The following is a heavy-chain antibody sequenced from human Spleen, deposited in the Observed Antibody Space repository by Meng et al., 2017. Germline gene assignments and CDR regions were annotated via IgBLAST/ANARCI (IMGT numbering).Heavy chain of an antibody. CDR3: ARGGVVGAVNCFDP. V-gene: IGHV4-4*02. D-gene: IGHD1-26*01. CDR1: AGSIRCSNG. CDR2: IYHSGST. J-gene: IGHJ5*02. Sequence: PQVESGPGLVGPSGPPSLPCAVSAGSIRCSNGCSWVRQRPGQGLEWMWKIYHSGSTNYNSSLKSRVTISVDKSKNQFSLKLSSVSAADTAVYYCARGGVVGAVNCFDPWGQGTLVTVSS.